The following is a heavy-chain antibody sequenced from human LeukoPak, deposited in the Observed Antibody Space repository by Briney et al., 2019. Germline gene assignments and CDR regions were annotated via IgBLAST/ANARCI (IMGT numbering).Heavy chain of an antibody. D-gene: IGHD2-8*01. V-gene: IGHV3-23*01. CDR3: AKDVRRCNGACT. J-gene: IGHJ5*02. CDR1: GFTFSTYS. CDR2: ISATGGDT. Sequence: PGGSLRLSCAASGFTFSTYSFSWVRQAQGKGLERVSGISATGGDTYYADSVKGRFTISRDNSRNTVSLQMNSLRVDDTATYYCAKDVRRCNGACTWGQGTLVTVSS.